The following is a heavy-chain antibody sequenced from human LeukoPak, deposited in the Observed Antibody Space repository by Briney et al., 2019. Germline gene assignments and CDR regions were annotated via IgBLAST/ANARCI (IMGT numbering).Heavy chain of an antibody. CDR1: GFTFSDHY. CDR3: ARSSSSWYPLFDY. V-gene: IGHV3-72*01. Sequence: PGGSLRLSCAASGFTFSDHYMDWVRQAPGKGLEWVGRIRNKANTYTTEYAASVKGRFTISRDDSKNSVYLQMNSLKTEDTVVYYCARSSSSWYPLFDYWGQGTLVTVSS. J-gene: IGHJ4*02. D-gene: IGHD6-13*01. CDR2: IRNKANTYTT.